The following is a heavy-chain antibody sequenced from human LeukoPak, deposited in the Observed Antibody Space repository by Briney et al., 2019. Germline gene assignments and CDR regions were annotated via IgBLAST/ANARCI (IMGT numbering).Heavy chain of an antibody. CDR3: ARGGVEYSSSWFVDY. J-gene: IGHJ4*02. CDR2: INHSGST. D-gene: IGHD6-13*01. V-gene: IGHV4-34*01. CDR1: GGTFSGYY. Sequence: SEPLTLTCAVYGGTFSGYYWSWIRQPPGKGLEWIGEINHSGSTNYNPSLKTRVSISVDTSKNQLSLKLSSVTAADTAVYYCARGGVEYSSSWFVDYWGQGTLVTVSS.